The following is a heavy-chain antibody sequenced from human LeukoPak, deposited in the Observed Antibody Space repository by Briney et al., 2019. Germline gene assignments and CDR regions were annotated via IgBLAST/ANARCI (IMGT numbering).Heavy chain of an antibody. D-gene: IGHD3-3*01. CDR2: ISGSGGSK. J-gene: IGHJ4*02. V-gene: IGHV3-23*01. CDR3: AKDFWSGYYPNY. CDR1: GFTVSSIY. Sequence: GGSLRLSCAASGFTVSSIYMSWFRQAPGKGLEWVSAISGSGGSKYYADSVKGRFTISRDNSKNTLYLQMNSLRAEDTAVYYCAKDFWSGYYPNYWGQGTLVTVSS.